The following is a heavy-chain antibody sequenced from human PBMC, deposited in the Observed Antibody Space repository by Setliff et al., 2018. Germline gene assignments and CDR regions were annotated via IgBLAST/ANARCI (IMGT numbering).Heavy chain of an antibody. V-gene: IGHV4-59*01. D-gene: IGHD4-17*01. Sequence: SETLSLTCTVSGGSISGFAWNWIRQFPGKRLEWIGEISSSGGTLYTPSLRSRVSMSVDTSRNQFSLNLTSMTAADTAVYYCARIWGYGDFSFGYWGQGTLVTVPQ. CDR2: ISSSGGT. CDR1: GGSISGFA. J-gene: IGHJ4*02. CDR3: ARIWGYGDFSFGY.